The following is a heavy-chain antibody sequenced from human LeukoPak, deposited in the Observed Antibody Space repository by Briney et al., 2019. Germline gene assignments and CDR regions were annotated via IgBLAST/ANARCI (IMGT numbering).Heavy chain of an antibody. CDR2: ISYDGSNK. CDR3: AKASFNDEVAGTDY. CDR1: GFTFSSYA. V-gene: IGHV3-30-3*01. J-gene: IGHJ4*02. Sequence: GGSLRLSCAASGFTFSSYAMHWVRQAPGKGLEWVAVISYDGSNKYYADSVKGRFTISRDNSKNTLYLQMNSLRAEDTAVYYCAKASFNDEVAGTDYWGQGTLVTVSS. D-gene: IGHD1-1*01.